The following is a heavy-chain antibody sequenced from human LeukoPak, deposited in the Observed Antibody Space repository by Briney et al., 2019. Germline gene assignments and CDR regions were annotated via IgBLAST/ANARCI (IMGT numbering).Heavy chain of an antibody. J-gene: IGHJ6*02. V-gene: IGHV4-59*01. CDR3: ARVEVGAANRQWYGMDV. CDR1: GGSISSYY. CDR2: HDYRGNT. Sequence: SETLSLTCTISGGSISSYYWSLIRQPPGKGLEWIGYHDYRGNTNYNPSLKSRVTISIDTSKSLFSLKLNSVTAADTAVYYCARVEVGAANRQWYGMDVWGQGTTVTVSS. D-gene: IGHD2-15*01.